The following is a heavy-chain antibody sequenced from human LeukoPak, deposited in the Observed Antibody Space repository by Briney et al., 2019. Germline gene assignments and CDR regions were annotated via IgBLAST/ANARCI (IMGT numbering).Heavy chain of an antibody. V-gene: IGHV3-20*01. Sequence: GGSLRLSCAASGFTFDDYGMSWVRQAPGKGLEWVFGINWNGGSTGYADSVKGRFTISRDNAKNSLYLQMNSLRAEDTALYHCARLGSGVPPYYYAMDVWGQGTTVTVSS. J-gene: IGHJ6*02. D-gene: IGHD2-15*01. CDR3: ARLGSGVPPYYYAMDV. CDR2: INWNGGST. CDR1: GFTFDDYG.